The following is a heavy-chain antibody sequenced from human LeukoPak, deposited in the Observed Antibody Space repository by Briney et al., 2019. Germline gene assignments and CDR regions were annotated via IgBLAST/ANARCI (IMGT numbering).Heavy chain of an antibody. V-gene: IGHV1-18*01. D-gene: IGHD3-16*02. CDR3: ARKNDYVWGSYRHDY. CDR1: GYTFTSYG. J-gene: IGHJ4*02. CDR2: ISAYNGNT. Sequence: ASVKVSCKASGYTFTSYGISWVRQAPGQGLEWMGWISAYNGNTNYAQKLQGRVTMTTDTSTSTAYMELRSLRSDDTAVYYCARKNDYVWGSYRHDYWGQGTLGTVSS.